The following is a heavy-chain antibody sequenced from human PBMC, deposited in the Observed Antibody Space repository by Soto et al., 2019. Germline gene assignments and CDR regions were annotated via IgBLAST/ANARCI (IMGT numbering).Heavy chain of an antibody. J-gene: IGHJ4*02. CDR2: IYHSGST. CDR3: ARSPGYSSSWYKTIDY. Sequence: PSETLSLTCAVSGGSISSSNWWSWVRQPPGKGLEWIGEIYHSGSTNYNPSLKSRVTISVDKSKNQFSLKLSSVTAADTAVYYCARSPGYSSSWYKTIDYWGQGTLVTVS. D-gene: IGHD6-13*01. CDR1: GGSISSSNW. V-gene: IGHV4-4*02.